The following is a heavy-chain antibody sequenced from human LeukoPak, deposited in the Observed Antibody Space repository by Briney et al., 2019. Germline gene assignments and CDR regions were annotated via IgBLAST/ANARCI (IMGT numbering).Heavy chain of an antibody. V-gene: IGHV3-7*03. CDR2: IKQDGSDK. J-gene: IGHJ3*02. D-gene: IGHD3-10*01. Sequence: PGGSLRLSCEASGFTFSTYWMSWVRQAPGKGLEWVANIKQDGSDKYYVDSAKGRFAISRDNAKNSLYLQMNSLRAEDTAVYYCAKPLTRGDFNDVFDIWGQGTMVTVSS. CDR1: GFTFSTYW. CDR3: AKPLTRGDFNDVFDI.